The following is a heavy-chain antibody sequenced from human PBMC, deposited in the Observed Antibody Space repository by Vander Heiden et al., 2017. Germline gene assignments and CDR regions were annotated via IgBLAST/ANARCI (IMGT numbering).Heavy chain of an antibody. CDR1: GGPISSSSYH. CDR3: ARHGRVVVAATPRLCWFDP. D-gene: IGHD2-15*01. V-gene: IGHV4-39*01. Sequence: QLQLQESGPGLVKPSETLSLTRTVPGGPISSSSYHWGWSRQPPGKGLEWIGRIYYSGSTYYNPSLKSRVTISVDTSKNQFSLKLSSVTAADTAVYYCARHGRVVVAATPRLCWFDPWGQGTLVTVSS. CDR2: IYYSGST. J-gene: IGHJ5*02.